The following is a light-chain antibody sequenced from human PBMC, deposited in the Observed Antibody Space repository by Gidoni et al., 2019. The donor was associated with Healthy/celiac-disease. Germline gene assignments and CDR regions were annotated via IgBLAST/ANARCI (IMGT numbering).Light chain of an antibody. Sequence: SSVLTQPPSVSVAPGKTATITCGGNNIGSKSVHWYQQKPGQAPVLVVYHDSDRPSGIPERFSGSNSGNTATLTISRVEAGDEADYYCQVWDSSSDHVVFGGGTKLTVL. V-gene: IGLV3-21*03. J-gene: IGLJ2*01. CDR2: HDS. CDR1: NIGSKS. CDR3: QVWDSSSDHVV.